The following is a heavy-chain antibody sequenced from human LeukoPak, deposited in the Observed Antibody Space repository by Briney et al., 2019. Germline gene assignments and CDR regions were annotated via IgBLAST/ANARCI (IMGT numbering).Heavy chain of an antibody. V-gene: IGHV1-46*01. J-gene: IGHJ4*02. CDR2: INPSGGST. CDR1: GYTFTSYY. CDR3: ARDAPPYSGYDLRFDY. Sequence: ASVKVACKASGYTFTSYYMHWVRQAPGQGLEWMGIINPSGGSTSYAQKFQGRVTMTRDTSTSTVYMELSSLRSEDTAVYYCARDAPPYSGYDLRFDYWGQGTLVTVSS. D-gene: IGHD5-12*01.